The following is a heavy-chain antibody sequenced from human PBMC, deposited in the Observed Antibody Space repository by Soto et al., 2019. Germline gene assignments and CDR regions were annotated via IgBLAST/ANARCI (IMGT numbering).Heavy chain of an antibody. J-gene: IGHJ5*02. CDR3: ARGSVRFLEWLSNWFDP. V-gene: IGHV4-34*01. Sequence: SETLSLTCAVYGGSFSGYYWSWIRQPPGKGLEWIGEINHSGSTNYNPSLKSRVTISVDTSKNQFSLKLSSVTAADTAVYYCARGSVRFLEWLSNWFDPWGQGTLVTVSS. CDR2: INHSGST. D-gene: IGHD3-3*01. CDR1: GGSFSGYY.